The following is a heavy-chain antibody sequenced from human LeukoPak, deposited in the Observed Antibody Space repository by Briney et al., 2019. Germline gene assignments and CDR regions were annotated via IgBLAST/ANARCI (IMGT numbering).Heavy chain of an antibody. D-gene: IGHD1-1*01. Sequence: SQTLSLTCAVSGGSISSGGYSWSWIRQPPGKGLEWIGYIYHSGSTYYNPSLKSRVTISVDTSKNQFSLKLSSVTAADTAVYYCARLSLERRNYWGQGTLVTVSS. V-gene: IGHV4-30-2*03. CDR1: GGSISSGGYS. J-gene: IGHJ4*02. CDR3: ARLSLERRNY. CDR2: IYHSGST.